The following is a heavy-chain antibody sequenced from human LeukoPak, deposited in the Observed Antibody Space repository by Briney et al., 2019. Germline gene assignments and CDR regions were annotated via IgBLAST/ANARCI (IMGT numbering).Heavy chain of an antibody. CDR1: GGSISSYY. V-gene: IGHV4-59*01. CDR2: IYYNGST. D-gene: IGHD5-12*01. J-gene: IGHJ6*03. Sequence: SETLSLTCTVSGGSISSYYWSWIRQPPGKGLEWIGYIYYNGSTNYNPSLKSRVTISVDTSKNQFSLKLSSVTAADTAVYYCARGIVATKGYYYYYMDVWGKGTTVTVSS. CDR3: ARGIVATKGYYYYYMDV.